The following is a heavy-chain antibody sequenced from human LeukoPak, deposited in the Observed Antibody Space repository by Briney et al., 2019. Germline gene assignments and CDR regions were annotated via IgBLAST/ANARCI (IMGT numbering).Heavy chain of an antibody. CDR1: GFTFSSYA. Sequence: PGGSLRLSCAASGFTFSSYAMNWVRQAPGKGLEWVSYIGSSGTTTYYADSVKGRFTISRDNAKNSLYLQMNSLRAEDTAVYYCARGYYDILTGLTPGLDYWGQGALVTVSS. D-gene: IGHD3-9*01. CDR3: ARGYYDILTGLTPGLDY. J-gene: IGHJ4*02. V-gene: IGHV3-48*01. CDR2: IGSSGTTT.